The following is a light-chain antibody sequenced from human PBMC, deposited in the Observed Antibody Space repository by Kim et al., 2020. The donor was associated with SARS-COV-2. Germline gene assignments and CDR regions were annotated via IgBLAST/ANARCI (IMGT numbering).Light chain of an antibody. CDR3: KQYNDYPLT. J-gene: IGKJ4*01. Sequence: GDRVTITCRASQSLSNWLAWYQQKPGKTPNLLIYDASSLESGVPSRFSGSGSATEFTLTISSLQPDDLATYYCKQYNDYPLTFGGGTTMDIK. V-gene: IGKV1-5*01. CDR2: DAS. CDR1: QSLSNW.